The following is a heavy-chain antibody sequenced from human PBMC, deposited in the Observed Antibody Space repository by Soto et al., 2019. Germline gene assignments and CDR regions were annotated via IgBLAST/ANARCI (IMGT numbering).Heavy chain of an antibody. CDR2: ISNDGNRQ. CDR1: GFSFSSQA. Sequence: QSGGSLRLSCVASGFSFSSQAMHWVRQAPGKGLEWVAAISNDGNRQLYADSVKDRFTISRDNSRNTLDLQMNNLRTEDTGVYFCARDIYSYGSVGTPDIWGQGTMVTVSS. D-gene: IGHD5-18*01. CDR3: ARDIYSYGSVGTPDI. J-gene: IGHJ3*02. V-gene: IGHV3-30-3*01.